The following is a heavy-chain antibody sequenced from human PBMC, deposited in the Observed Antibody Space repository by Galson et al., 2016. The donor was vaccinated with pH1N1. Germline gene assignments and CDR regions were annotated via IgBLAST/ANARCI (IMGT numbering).Heavy chain of an antibody. V-gene: IGHV4-34*01. J-gene: IGHJ3*01. CDR3: ARHSTSGFPTIEVAARRRPFDV. CDR1: GGSFRGYY. Sequence: SETLSLTCAVYGGSFRGYYWSWIRQSPEKGLEWIGEINHGGSTNYNPSLEGRVALSLDASENQFSLRLMAVTAADTAVYFCARHSTSGFPTIEVAARRRPFDVWGQGTLVTVSS. CDR2: INHGGST. D-gene: IGHD6-19*01.